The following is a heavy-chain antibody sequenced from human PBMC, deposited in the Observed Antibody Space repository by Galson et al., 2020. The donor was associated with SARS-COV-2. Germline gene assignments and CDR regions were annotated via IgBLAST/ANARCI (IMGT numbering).Heavy chain of an antibody. CDR2: ISAYNGNT. J-gene: IGHJ5*02. CDR1: GYTFTSYG. CDR3: ASVQGPGLIVAFAGTPLEGWFDP. D-gene: IGHD5-12*01. V-gene: IGHV1-18*01. Sequence: ASVKVSCKASGYTFTSYGISWVRQAPGQGLEWMGWISAYNGNTNYAQKLQGRVTMTTDTSTSTAYMELRSLRSDDTAVYYCASVQGPGLIVAFAGTPLEGWFDPWGQGTLVTVSS.